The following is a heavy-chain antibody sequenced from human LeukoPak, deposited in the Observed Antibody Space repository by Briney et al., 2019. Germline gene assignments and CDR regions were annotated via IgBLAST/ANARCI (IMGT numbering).Heavy chain of an antibody. D-gene: IGHD3-3*01. CDR3: AKDNKGFLEWLAPFDY. J-gene: IGHJ4*02. CDR1: GFTVSSNY. Sequence: GGSLRLSCAASGFTVSSNYMSWVRQAPGKGLEWVSGISGSGGTTYYADSVKGRFTISRDNSKNTLYLQMNSLRAEDTAVYYCAKDNKGFLEWLAPFDYWGQGTLVTVSS. V-gene: IGHV3-23*01. CDR2: ISGSGGTT.